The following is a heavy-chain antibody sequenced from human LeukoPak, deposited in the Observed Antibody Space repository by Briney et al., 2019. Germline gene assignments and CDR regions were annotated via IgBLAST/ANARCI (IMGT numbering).Heavy chain of an antibody. J-gene: IGHJ4*02. CDR2: IYSGDST. D-gene: IGHD3-9*01. V-gene: IGHV3-53*05. Sequence: GGSLRLSCAASGFTVSSNYMSWVRQAPGKGLEWVSVIYSGDSTYYADSVKGRFTISRDNSKNTLYLQMNSLRAEDTAVYYCAKDRVLRYPAPFDYWGQGTLVTVSS. CDR3: AKDRVLRYPAPFDY. CDR1: GFTVSSNY.